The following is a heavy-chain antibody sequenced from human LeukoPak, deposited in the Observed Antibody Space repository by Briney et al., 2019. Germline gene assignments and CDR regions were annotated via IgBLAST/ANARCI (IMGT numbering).Heavy chain of an antibody. CDR1: GFTFTSSA. Sequence: EASVKVSCKASGFTFTSSAVQWVRQARGQRLEWIGWIVVGSGNTNYAQKFQERVTITRDMSTSTAYVELSSLRSEDTAVYYCAAADCSSTSCYYFDYWGQGTLVTVSS. J-gene: IGHJ4*02. D-gene: IGHD2-2*01. V-gene: IGHV1-58*01. CDR2: IVVGSGNT. CDR3: AAADCSSTSCYYFDY.